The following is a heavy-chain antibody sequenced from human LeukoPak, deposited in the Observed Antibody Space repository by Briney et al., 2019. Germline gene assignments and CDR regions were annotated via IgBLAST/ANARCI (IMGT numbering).Heavy chain of an antibody. J-gene: IGHJ4*02. CDR1: GFTFSSYA. V-gene: IGHV3-30-3*01. CDR3: AREAGLSTRRRLDY. Sequence: PGGSLRLSCAASGFTFSSYAMHWVRQAPGKGLEWVAVISCDGSNKYYADSVKGRFTISRDNSKNMLYLQMNSLRTEDTALYYCAREAGLSTRRRLDYWGQGTLVTVSS. D-gene: IGHD4/OR15-4a*01. CDR2: ISCDGSNK.